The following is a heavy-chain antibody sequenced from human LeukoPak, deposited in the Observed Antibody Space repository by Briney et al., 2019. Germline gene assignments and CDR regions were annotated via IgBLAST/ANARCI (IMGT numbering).Heavy chain of an antibody. D-gene: IGHD1-26*01. CDR2: ISSSGSTI. J-gene: IGHJ6*03. V-gene: IGHV3-48*01. CDR3: AKGRGWEASYYYYYMDV. Sequence: GRSLRLSCAASGFTFDDYAMNWVRQAPGKGLEWVSYISSSGSTIYYADSVKGRFTISRDNSKNTLYLQMNSLRAEDTAVYYCAKGRGWEASYYYYYMDVWGKGTTVTISS. CDR1: GFTFDDYA.